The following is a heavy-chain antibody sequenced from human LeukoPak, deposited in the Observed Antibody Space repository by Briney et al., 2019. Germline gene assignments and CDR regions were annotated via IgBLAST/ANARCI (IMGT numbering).Heavy chain of an antibody. CDR1: GYSFSNYW. CDR2: IYPGDSNT. CDR3: ARKHDYGDFPFDY. D-gene: IGHD4-17*01. Sequence: GESLKISCKGSGYSFSNYWIGWVGQMPGKGLEWMGTIYPGDSNTRYSPSFQGQVTISADRSISTAYLQWSSLKASDTAIYYCARKHDYGDFPFDYWGQGTLVTVSS. V-gene: IGHV5-51*01. J-gene: IGHJ4*02.